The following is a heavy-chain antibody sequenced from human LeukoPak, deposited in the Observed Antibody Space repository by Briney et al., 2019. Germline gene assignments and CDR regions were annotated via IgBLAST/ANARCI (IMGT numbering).Heavy chain of an antibody. J-gene: IGHJ4*02. Sequence: XXXXYMHWXRQAPGQGLEVIGWINPNSGGTNYAQKFQGRVTMTRHTSISTAYMELSRLRSDDTAVYYCARDKVARYWGQGTLVTVSS. CDR3: ARDKVARY. CDR1: XXXXY. CDR2: INPNSGGT. V-gene: IGHV1-2*02.